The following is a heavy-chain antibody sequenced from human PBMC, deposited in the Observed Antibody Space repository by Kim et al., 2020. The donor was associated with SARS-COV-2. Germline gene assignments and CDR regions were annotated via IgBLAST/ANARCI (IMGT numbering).Heavy chain of an antibody. V-gene: IGHV3-48*02. CDR1: GFIFSSYS. D-gene: IGHD3-10*01. J-gene: IGHJ4*02. CDR3: TREIGGSGSRTTSY. CDR2: ISSSGSVV. Sequence: GGSLRLSCAASGFIFSSYSMNWVRQAPGKGLEWVAHISSSGSVVYYADSVNGRFTVSRDNAKTSLYLQVNSLRDEDTAVYYCTREIGGSGSRTTSYWGQGALVTVSS.